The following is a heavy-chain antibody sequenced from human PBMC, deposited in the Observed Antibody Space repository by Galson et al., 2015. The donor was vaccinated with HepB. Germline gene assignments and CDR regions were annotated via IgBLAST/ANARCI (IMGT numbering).Heavy chain of an antibody. CDR2: ISSNGVTT. V-gene: IGHV3-64D*08. J-gene: IGHJ4*02. Sequence: LRLSCAASGFTFSDYAMHWVRQAPGKGLEYVSAISSNGVTTYYADSVKGRFTISRDDSKNTLYLQMSSLRAEDTAVYYCVKHFDYWGRGTLVTVSS. CDR3: VKHFDY. CDR1: GFTFSDYA.